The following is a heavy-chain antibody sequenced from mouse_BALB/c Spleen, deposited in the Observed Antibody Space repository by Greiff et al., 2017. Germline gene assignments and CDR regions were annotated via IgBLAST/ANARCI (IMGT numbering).Heavy chain of an antibody. CDR2: IWGDGST. CDR1: GFSLTGYG. D-gene: IGHD1-1*01. Sequence: VMLVESGPGLVAPSQSLSITCTVSGFSLTGYGVNWVRQPPGKGLEWLGMIWGDGSTDYNSALKSRLSISKDNSKSQVFLKMNSLQTDDTARYYCASIPGSSYERAWFAYWGQGTLVTVSA. V-gene: IGHV2-6-7*01. CDR3: ASIPGSSYERAWFAY. J-gene: IGHJ3*01.